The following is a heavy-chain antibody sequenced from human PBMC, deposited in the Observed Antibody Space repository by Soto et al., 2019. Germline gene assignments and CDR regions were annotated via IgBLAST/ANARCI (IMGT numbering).Heavy chain of an antibody. V-gene: IGHV3-30-3*01. Sequence: PGGSLRLSCAASGFTFSSYAMHWVRQAPGKGLEWVAVISYDGSNKYYADSVKGRFTISRDNSKNTLYLQMNSLRAEDTAVYYCARDRDSKADYWGRGTLVTVSS. J-gene: IGHJ4*02. D-gene: IGHD4-4*01. CDR2: ISYDGSNK. CDR1: GFTFSSYA. CDR3: ARDRDSKADY.